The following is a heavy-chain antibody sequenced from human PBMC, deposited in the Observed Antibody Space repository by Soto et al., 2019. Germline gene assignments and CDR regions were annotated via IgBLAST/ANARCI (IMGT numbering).Heavy chain of an antibody. CDR2: IYYSGST. D-gene: IGHD3-22*01. CDR3: ARVSDYYDSSGAFDI. Sequence: QVQLQESGPGLVKPSQTLSLTCTVSGASISSGDYYWSWIRQPPGKGLEWIGYIYYSGSTYYNPSLKSRVTISVDTSKNQFSLKLSSVTAADTAVYYCARVSDYYDSSGAFDIWGQGTMVTVSS. J-gene: IGHJ3*02. V-gene: IGHV4-30-4*01. CDR1: GASISSGDYY.